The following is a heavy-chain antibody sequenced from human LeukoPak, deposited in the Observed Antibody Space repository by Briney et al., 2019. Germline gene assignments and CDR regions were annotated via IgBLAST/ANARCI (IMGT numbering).Heavy chain of an antibody. Sequence: GGSLRLSCAASGFTFSSYWMHWVRQAPGKGLVWVSRINSDGSSTSYADSAKGRFTISRDNAKNTLYLQMNSLRAEDTAVYYCARDGIAAPHDYWGQGTLVTVSS. V-gene: IGHV3-74*01. J-gene: IGHJ4*02. CDR1: GFTFSSYW. CDR2: INSDGSST. D-gene: IGHD6-25*01. CDR3: ARDGIAAPHDY.